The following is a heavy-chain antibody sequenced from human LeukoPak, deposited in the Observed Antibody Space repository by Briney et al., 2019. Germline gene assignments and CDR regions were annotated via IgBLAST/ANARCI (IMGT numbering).Heavy chain of an antibody. D-gene: IGHD2-15*01. Sequence: SVKVSCKASGGTFSSYAISWVRQAPGQGLEWMGGIIPIFGTANYAQRFQGRVTITADESTSTAYMELSSLRSEDTAVYYCARARGYCSGGSCYSAHFDYWGQGTLVTVSS. CDR2: IIPIFGTA. CDR1: GGTFSSYA. V-gene: IGHV1-69*13. CDR3: ARARGYCSGGSCYSAHFDY. J-gene: IGHJ4*02.